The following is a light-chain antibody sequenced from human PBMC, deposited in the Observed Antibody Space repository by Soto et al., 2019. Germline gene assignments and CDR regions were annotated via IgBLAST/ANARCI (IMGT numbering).Light chain of an antibody. CDR2: AAS. CDR1: QNIRSR. J-gene: IGKJ5*01. Sequence: DIQMTQSGSSLSPSAXPRVNITCRASQNIRSRLAWFQQKPGKAPKLLIYAASSLQSGVPSRFSGSGSGTDFTLTISSLQPEDFATYYCQQSYSTPGTFGQGTRLEI. V-gene: IGKV1-39*01. CDR3: QQSYSTPGT.